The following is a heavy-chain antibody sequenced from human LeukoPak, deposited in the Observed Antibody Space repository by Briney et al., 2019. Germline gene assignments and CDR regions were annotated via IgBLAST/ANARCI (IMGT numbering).Heavy chain of an antibody. CDR1: GFTVSSNS. V-gene: IGHV3-53*01. J-gene: IGHJ4*02. Sequence: GSLRLSCTVSGFTVSSNSMSWVRQAPGKGLEWVSFIYTTGSTHNSDSVKGRFTISRDSSKNTLYLQMNSLRAEDTAVYYCARRAGDYSHPYDYWGQGTLVTVSS. CDR3: ARRAGDYSHPYDY. D-gene: IGHD3-22*01. CDR2: IYTTGST.